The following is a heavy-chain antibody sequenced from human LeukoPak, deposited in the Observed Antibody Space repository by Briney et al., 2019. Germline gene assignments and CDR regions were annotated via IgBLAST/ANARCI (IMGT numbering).Heavy chain of an antibody. CDR3: ARDLRELELLGFDP. D-gene: IGHD1-7*01. Sequence: GASVKVSCKASGYTFTGYYMHWVRQAPGQGLEWMGWINPNSGGTNYAQKFQGRVTMTRDTSISTAYMELSRLRSDDTAVYYRARDLRELELLGFDPWGQGTLVTVSS. J-gene: IGHJ5*02. CDR2: INPNSGGT. V-gene: IGHV1-2*02. CDR1: GYTFTGYY.